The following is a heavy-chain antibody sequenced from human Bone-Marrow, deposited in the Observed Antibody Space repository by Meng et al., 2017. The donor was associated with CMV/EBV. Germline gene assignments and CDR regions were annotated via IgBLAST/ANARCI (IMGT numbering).Heavy chain of an antibody. V-gene: IGHV4-39*07. CDR2: IYYSGST. J-gene: IGHJ6*02. D-gene: IGHD5-18*01. Sequence: SETLSLTCTVSGGSISSSSYYWGWIRQPPGKGLEWIGSIYYSGSTYYNPSLKSRVTISVDTSKNQFSLKLSSVTAADTAVYYCAREDTAMVIYYVMDVWGQGTTVTFSS. CDR3: AREDTAMVIYYVMDV. CDR1: GGSISSSSYY.